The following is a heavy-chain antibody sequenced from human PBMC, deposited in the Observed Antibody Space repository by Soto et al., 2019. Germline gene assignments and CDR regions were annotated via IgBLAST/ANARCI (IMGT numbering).Heavy chain of an antibody. CDR3: ARSSSRAFRSLEWVDPLAC. CDR1: GGSITSSSYY. D-gene: IGHD3-3*01. CDR2: MYYSGST. V-gene: IGHV4-39*01. Sequence: QLQLQESGPGLVKPSETLSLTCTVSGGSITSSSYYWGWIRQPPGKGLEWIGSMYYSGSTYYNPSLKSRVTMSVDTSKNQFSLHLRSVTAADTAVYYCARSSSRAFRSLEWVDPLACWGHGTPVTVSS. J-gene: IGHJ4*01.